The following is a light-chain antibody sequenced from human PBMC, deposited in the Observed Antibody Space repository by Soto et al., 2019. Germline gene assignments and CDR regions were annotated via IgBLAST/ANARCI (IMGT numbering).Light chain of an antibody. V-gene: IGKV1-9*01. CDR1: QGISNY. J-gene: IGKJ5*01. Sequence: IQLTQSPSSLSASVGDRVTITCRASQGISNYLAWYQQKPGTTPRLLIYGATTLQSGVPSRFSGSGSGTDFALTISSLQPEDFATYYCQQLKSYVTFGQGTRLEIK. CDR3: QQLKSYVT. CDR2: GAT.